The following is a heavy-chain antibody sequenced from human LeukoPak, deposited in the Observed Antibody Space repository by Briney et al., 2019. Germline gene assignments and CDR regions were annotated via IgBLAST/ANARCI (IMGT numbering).Heavy chain of an antibody. CDR3: ARAGSSSSFGY. J-gene: IGHJ4*02. CDR2: INHSGST. CDR1: GGSFSGYY. D-gene: IGHD6-13*01. Sequence: SETLSLTCAVYGGSFSGYYWSWIRQPPGKGLEWIGEINHSGSTNYNPSLKSQVTISVDTSKNQFSLKLSSVTAADTAVYYCARAGSSSSFGYWGQGTLVTVSS. V-gene: IGHV4-34*01.